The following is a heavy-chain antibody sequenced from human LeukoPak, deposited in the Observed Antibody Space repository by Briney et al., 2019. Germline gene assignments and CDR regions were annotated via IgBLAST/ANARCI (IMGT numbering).Heavy chain of an antibody. Sequence: GGALRLSCAAPGFTLCSYALSRGRQAPGEGVEGVSAFSGSGGSTYYADSVKGRFTISRDNSKNTLYLQMNSLRAEDTAVYYCAKDQPTGQWLVLFLGDYWGQGTLVTVSS. CDR1: GFTLCSYA. D-gene: IGHD6-19*01. V-gene: IGHV3-23*01. CDR2: FSGSGGST. CDR3: AKDQPTGQWLVLFLGDY. J-gene: IGHJ4*02.